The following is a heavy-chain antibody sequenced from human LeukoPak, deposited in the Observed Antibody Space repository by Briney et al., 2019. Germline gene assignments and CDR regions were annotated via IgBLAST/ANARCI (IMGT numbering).Heavy chain of an antibody. CDR1: GFTFSNAW. CDR2: IWYDGSNK. Sequence: PGGSLRLSCAASGFTFSNAWMSWVRQAPGKGLEWVAVIWYDGSNKYYADSVKGRFTISRDNSKNTLYLQMNSLRAEDTAVYYCAKDSTDTAMVMDYWGQGTLVTVSS. J-gene: IGHJ4*02. CDR3: AKDSTDTAMVMDY. V-gene: IGHV3-33*06. D-gene: IGHD5-18*01.